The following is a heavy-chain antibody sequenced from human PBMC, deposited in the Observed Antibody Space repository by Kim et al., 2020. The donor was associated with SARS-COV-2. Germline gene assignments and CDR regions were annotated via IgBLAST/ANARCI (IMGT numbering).Heavy chain of an antibody. CDR3: ARFPPRGAYYYYGMDV. CDR1: GGSISSSNW. D-gene: IGHD3-10*01. CDR2: IYHSGST. Sequence: SETLSLTCAVSGGSISSSNWWSWVRQPPGKGLEWIGEIYHSGSTNYNPSLKSRVTISVDKSKNQFSLKLSSVTAADTAVYYCARFPPRGAYYYYGMDVWGQGTTVTVSS. J-gene: IGHJ6*02. V-gene: IGHV4-4*02.